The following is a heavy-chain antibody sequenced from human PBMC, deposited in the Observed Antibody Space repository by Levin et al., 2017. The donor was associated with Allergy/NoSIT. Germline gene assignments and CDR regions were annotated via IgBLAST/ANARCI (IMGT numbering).Heavy chain of an antibody. Sequence: SETLSLTCAVSGDSISNGGYSWSWIRQTPGKGLEFLGYIYQTGNTFYNPSLKSRLAMSVDRSHNQFSLKLTSVTAADTAVEFCARSSPVLVVAVWFDPWGQGILVSVSS. CDR1: GDSISNGGYS. V-gene: IGHV4-30-2*01. J-gene: IGHJ5*02. CDR3: ARSSPVLVVAVWFDP. D-gene: IGHD2-8*02. CDR2: IYQTGNT.